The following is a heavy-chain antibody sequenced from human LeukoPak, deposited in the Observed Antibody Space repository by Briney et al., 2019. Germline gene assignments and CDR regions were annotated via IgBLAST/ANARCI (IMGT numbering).Heavy chain of an antibody. CDR2: IYYSGST. CDR3: ARVWPFGSGHGYFDY. Sequence: SETLSLTCTVSGGSISSSSYYWSWIRQPPGKGLEWIGYIYYSGSTNYNPSLKSRVTISVDTSKNQFSLKLSSVTAADTAVYYCARVWPFGSGHGYFDYWGQGTLVTVSS. D-gene: IGHD3-3*01. V-gene: IGHV4-61*01. J-gene: IGHJ4*02. CDR1: GGSISSSSYY.